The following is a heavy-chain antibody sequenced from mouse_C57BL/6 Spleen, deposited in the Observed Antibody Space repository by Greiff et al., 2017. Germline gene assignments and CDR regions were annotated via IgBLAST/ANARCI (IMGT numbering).Heavy chain of an antibody. D-gene: IGHD2-2*01. CDR2: IDPSDSET. CDR3: ARVGYEMYYFDY. J-gene: IGHJ2*01. Sequence: QVQLQQPGAELVRPGSSVKLSCKASGYTFTSYWMHWVKQRPIQGLEWIGNIDPSDSETHYNQKFKDKATLTVDKSSSTAYMQLSSLTSEDSAVYYCARVGYEMYYFDYWGQGTTLTVSS. V-gene: IGHV1-52*01. CDR1: GYTFTSYW.